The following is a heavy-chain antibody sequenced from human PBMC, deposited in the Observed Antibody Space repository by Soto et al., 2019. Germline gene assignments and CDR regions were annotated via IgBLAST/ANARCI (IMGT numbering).Heavy chain of an antibody. J-gene: IGHJ6*02. D-gene: IGHD3-16*01. CDR2: IYHSGST. Sequence: SETLSLTCAVSRYSISSGYYWGGIRQPPGKGLEWIGSIYHSGSTYYNPSLKSRVTISVDTSKNQFSLKLSSVTAADTAVYYCARDPVGAVCTFGCSYSAMHVWGPTPTGTVSS. CDR1: RYSISSGYY. CDR3: ARDPVGAVCTFGCSYSAMHV. V-gene: IGHV4-38-2*02.